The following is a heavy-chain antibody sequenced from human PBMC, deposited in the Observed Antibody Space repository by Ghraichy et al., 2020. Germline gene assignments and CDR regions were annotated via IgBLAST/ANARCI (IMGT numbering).Heavy chain of an antibody. V-gene: IGHV3-48*03. CDR1: GFTFRTSE. D-gene: IGHD2-8*02. CDR3: ASLTDMDV. Sequence: GGSLRLSCAASGFTFRTSEINWLRPAPGTGMEWISYISATGNIVDYADSVEGRFTISRDNAKSSLYLQMISLRAEDTAVYYCASLTDMDVWGQGTTVIVSS. CDR2: ISATGNIV. J-gene: IGHJ6*02.